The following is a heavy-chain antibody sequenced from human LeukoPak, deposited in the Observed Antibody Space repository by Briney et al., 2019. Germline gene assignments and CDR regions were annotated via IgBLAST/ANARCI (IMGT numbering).Heavy chain of an antibody. Sequence: ASVKVSCKASGYTFTSYGISWVRQAPGQGLEWMGWISAYNGDTNYAQKLQGRVTMTTDTSTSTAYMELRSLRSDDTAVYYCARVPLNYGSGSYYYYYGMDVWGQGTTVTVSS. CDR3: ARVPLNYGSGSYYYYYGMDV. CDR2: ISAYNGDT. D-gene: IGHD3-10*01. V-gene: IGHV1-18*01. J-gene: IGHJ6*02. CDR1: GYTFTSYG.